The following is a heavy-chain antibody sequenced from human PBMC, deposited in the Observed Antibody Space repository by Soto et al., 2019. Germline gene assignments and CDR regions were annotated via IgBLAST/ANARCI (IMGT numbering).Heavy chain of an antibody. CDR3: ARARSIAAAYWFDP. Sequence: ASVKVSCKASGYTFTGYYMHWVRQAPGQGLEWMGWINPNSGGTNYAQKFQGWVTMTRDTSISTAYMELSRLRSDDTAVYYCARARSIAAAYWFDPWGQGTLVT. CDR1: GYTFTGYY. D-gene: IGHD6-13*01. CDR2: INPNSGGT. V-gene: IGHV1-2*04. J-gene: IGHJ5*02.